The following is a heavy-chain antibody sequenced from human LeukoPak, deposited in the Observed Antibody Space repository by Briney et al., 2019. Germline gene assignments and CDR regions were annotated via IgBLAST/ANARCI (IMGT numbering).Heavy chain of an antibody. V-gene: IGHV4-39*01. CDR2: IYYSGST. CDR1: GGSISSSSYY. CDR3: ARRGYTYGYFDY. J-gene: IGHJ4*02. D-gene: IGHD5-18*01. Sequence: SETLSLTCSVAGGSISSSSYYWDWIRQPPGKGLEWFGSIYYSGSTYYNPSLKSRVAISVDTSKNQFPLKLSSVTAADTAVYYCARRGYTYGYFDYWGQGTLVTVSS.